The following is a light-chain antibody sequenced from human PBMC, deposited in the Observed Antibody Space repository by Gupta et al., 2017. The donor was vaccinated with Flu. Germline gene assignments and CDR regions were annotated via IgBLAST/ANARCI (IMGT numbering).Light chain of an antibody. CDR1: QSVSSGY. V-gene: IGKV3-20*01. CDR3: QQYGSSPPYS. J-gene: IGKJ2*03. CDR2: GAS. Sequence: IVLTQPPGTLSLSPGERATLSCRASQSVSSGYLAWYQQKPGQAPRLLIYGASTRATGIPDRFSGSGSGTDFTLTISRLQPEDLAVYYCQQYGSSPPYSFGQGTKLEIK.